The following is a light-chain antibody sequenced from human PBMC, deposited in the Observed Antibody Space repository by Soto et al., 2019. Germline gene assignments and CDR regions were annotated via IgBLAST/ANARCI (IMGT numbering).Light chain of an antibody. CDR1: RDVGSD. CDR3: LQEYGDSWT. CDR2: AAS. J-gene: IGKJ1*01. Sequence: TQMTQSPLSLSASVGEKIIITCRASRDVGSDVSWYQQKPGQAPKLVIYAASNLYTGVPSRFSGRRSGTEFTLTISSLQPEDFAYYYCLQEYGDSWTFGQGTKVEIE. V-gene: IGKV1-6*01.